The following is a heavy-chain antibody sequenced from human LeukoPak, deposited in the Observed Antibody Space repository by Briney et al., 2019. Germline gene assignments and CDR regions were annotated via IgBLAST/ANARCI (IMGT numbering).Heavy chain of an antibody. CDR3: ARGRYVDWLFDY. V-gene: IGHV3-7*03. CDR1: GFDCSRYW. J-gene: IGHJ4*02. CDR2: IEQDGGEE. D-gene: IGHD3-9*01. Sequence: PGGSLRLSCAASGFDCSRYWMTWGRQAPGKGLEWVANIEQDGGEEYYVDSVKGRFTISRDNAMNSLYLQMNSLRVEDTAVYYCARGRYVDWLFDYWGQGTLVTVSS.